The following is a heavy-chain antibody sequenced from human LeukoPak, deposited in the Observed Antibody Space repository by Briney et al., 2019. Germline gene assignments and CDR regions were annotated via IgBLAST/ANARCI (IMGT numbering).Heavy chain of an antibody. CDR2: ISRSGSMI. Sequence: GGSLRLSCAASGFTLSSYEMNWVRQAPGKGLEWVSYISRSGSMIYYADSVKGRFTISRDNAKNSLYLQMNSLRAEDTAVYFCARDYIMDYWGQGALVTVSS. J-gene: IGHJ4*02. D-gene: IGHD3-10*01. V-gene: IGHV3-48*03. CDR1: GFTLSSYE. CDR3: ARDYIMDY.